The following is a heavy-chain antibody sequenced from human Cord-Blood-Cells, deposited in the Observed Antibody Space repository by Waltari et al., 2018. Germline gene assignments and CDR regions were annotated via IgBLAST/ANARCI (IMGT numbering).Heavy chain of an antibody. J-gene: IGHJ4*02. V-gene: IGHV1-2*02. CDR3: ARLYYFDY. CDR1: GGTFSSYA. Sequence: QVQLVQSGAAVKKPGSSVTVSCKASGGTFSSYAISWVRQAPGQGLEWMGGIIPNSGGTNYAQKFQGRVTMTRDTSISTAYMELSRLRSDDTAVYYCARLYYFDYWGQGTLVTVSS. CDR2: IIPNSGGT.